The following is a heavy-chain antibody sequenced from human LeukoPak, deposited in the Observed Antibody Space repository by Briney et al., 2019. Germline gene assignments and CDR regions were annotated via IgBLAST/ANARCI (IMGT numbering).Heavy chain of an antibody. CDR1: GFTFSSYG. CDR3: AKKSRDCSGGSCYEASDY. Sequence: TAGTLRLSCAASGFTFSSYGMSWVRQAPGKGLERVSAISGSGVSTYYADTVKGRFTISRDNSKNTLYLQMNSLRAEDTAVYYCAKKSRDCSGGSCYEASDYWGQGTLVTVSS. D-gene: IGHD2-15*01. V-gene: IGHV3-23*01. CDR2: ISGSGVST. J-gene: IGHJ4*02.